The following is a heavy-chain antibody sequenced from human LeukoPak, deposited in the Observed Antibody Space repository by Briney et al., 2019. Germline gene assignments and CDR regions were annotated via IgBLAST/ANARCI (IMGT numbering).Heavy chain of an antibody. D-gene: IGHD1-7*01. Sequence: ASVKVSCKASGYTFTSYGISWVRQAPGQGLEWMGWISAYNGNTNYAQKLQGRVTMTTDTSTSTAYMELRSLRSADTAVYYCAREADNWNYVRRGPPFDYWGQGTLVTVSS. CDR1: GYTFTSYG. V-gene: IGHV1-18*01. J-gene: IGHJ4*02. CDR3: AREADNWNYVRRGPPFDY. CDR2: ISAYNGNT.